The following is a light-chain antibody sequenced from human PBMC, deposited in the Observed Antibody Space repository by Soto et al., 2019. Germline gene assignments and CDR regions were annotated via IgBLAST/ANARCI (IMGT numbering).Light chain of an antibody. CDR1: QSIGSF. V-gene: IGKV1-39*01. Sequence: DIQMTQSPSSLSASVGDRVTITCRASQSIGSFLDWYQQIPGKAPKLLIYTTSGLQSGVPSRFSGSGSGTDFTLTITSLQPEDFATYYCHQSYITPWTFGQGTTVEVK. CDR2: TTS. CDR3: HQSYITPWT. J-gene: IGKJ1*01.